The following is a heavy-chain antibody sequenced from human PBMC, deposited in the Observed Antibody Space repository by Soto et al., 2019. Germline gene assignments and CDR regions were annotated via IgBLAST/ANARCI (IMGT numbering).Heavy chain of an antibody. Sequence: ASVKVACKASGYTFTSYDMHWVRQAPGQRLEWMGWINAGNGNTKYSQKFQGRVTITRDTSASTAYMELSRLRSEDTAVYYCARDLVRITIFGVVTDNWFDPWGQGTLVTVSS. CDR2: INAGNGNT. V-gene: IGHV1-3*01. CDR1: GYTFTSYD. D-gene: IGHD3-3*01. CDR3: ARDLVRITIFGVVTDNWFDP. J-gene: IGHJ5*02.